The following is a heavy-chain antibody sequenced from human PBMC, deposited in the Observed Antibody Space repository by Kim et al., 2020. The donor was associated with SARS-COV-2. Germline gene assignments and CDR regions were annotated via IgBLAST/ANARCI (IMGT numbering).Heavy chain of an antibody. CDR1: GGSISSYY. CDR3: SRDYSLVAGFDY. Sequence: SETLSLTCTVSGGSISSYYWSWIRQPPGKGLEWIGYIYYSGSTNYNPSLKSRVTISVDTSKNQFSLKLSSVTAADTAVYYCSRDYSLVAGFDYWGQGTLV. V-gene: IGHV4-59*01. CDR2: IYYSGST. J-gene: IGHJ4*02. D-gene: IGHD6-19*01.